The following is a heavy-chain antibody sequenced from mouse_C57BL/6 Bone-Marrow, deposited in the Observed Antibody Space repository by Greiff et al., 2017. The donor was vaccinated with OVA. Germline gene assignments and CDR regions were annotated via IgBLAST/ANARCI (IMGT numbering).Heavy chain of an antibody. CDR2: ISYDGSN. CDR3: ARDETTYFWFAY. D-gene: IGHD5-5*01. Sequence: DVKLVESGPGLVKPSQSLSLTCSVTGYSITSGYYWNWIRQFPGNKLEWMGYISYDGSNNYNPSLKNRISITRDTSKNQFFLKLNSVTTEDTATYYCARDETTYFWFAYWGQGTLVTVSA. V-gene: IGHV3-6*01. CDR1: GYSITSGYY. J-gene: IGHJ3*01.